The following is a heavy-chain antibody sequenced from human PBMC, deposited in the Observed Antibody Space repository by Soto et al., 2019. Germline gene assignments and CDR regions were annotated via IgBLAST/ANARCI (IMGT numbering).Heavy chain of an antibody. V-gene: IGHV4-4*02. CDR3: ATRDTGRVY. CDR1: GVSIDSHDW. Sequence: QVQLQESGPGLVKPSGTLSPTCAVSGVSIDSHDWWTWVRQPPGKGLEWIGESHQSGNTNYNSSLESRVTISLDKSRNHFSLQLDSVTVADTAVYYCATRDTGRVYWGQGTLVTVSS. D-gene: IGHD5-18*01. CDR2: SHQSGNT. J-gene: IGHJ4*02.